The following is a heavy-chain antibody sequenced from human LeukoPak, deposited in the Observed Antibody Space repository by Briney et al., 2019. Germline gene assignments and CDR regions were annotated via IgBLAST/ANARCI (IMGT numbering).Heavy chain of an antibody. CDR2: INTNTGNP. V-gene: IGHV7-4-1*02. D-gene: IGHD5-18*01. Sequence: ASVKVSCKTSGYTFSSYTITWVRQAPGQGLQWMGWINTNTGNPTYDQGFTGRYVFSLDTSVSTAYLQISGLTADDTAVYFCGRDPRLGIRGYTYGYIEYWGQGTLVTVSS. CDR3: GRDPRLGIRGYTYGYIEY. J-gene: IGHJ4*02. CDR1: GYTFSSYT.